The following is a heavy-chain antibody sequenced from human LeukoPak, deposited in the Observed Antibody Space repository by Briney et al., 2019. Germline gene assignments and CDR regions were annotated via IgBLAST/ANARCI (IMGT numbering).Heavy chain of an antibody. V-gene: IGHV4-34*01. D-gene: IGHD3-22*01. CDR1: GGSFSVYY. CDR3: ARGGGSSGYDTDY. CDR2: INHSGST. J-gene: IGHJ4*02. Sequence: SETLSLTCAVYGGSFSVYYWSWVRQPPGKGLEWIGEINHSGSTNYNPSLKSRVTISVDTSKNQFSLKLSSVTAADTAVYYCARGGGSSGYDTDYWGQGTLVTVSS.